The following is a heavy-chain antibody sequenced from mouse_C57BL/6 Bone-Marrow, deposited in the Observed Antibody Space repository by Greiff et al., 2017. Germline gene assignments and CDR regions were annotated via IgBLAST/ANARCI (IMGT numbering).Heavy chain of an antibody. V-gene: IGHV1-76*01. D-gene: IGHD4-1*02. CDR1: GYTFTDYY. Sequence: VKLQQSGAELVRPGASVKLSCKASGYTFTDYYINWVKQRPGQGLEWIARIYPGSGNTYYNEKFKGKATLTAEKSSSTAYMQHSSLTSEDSAVYFCARSSTGTLLFDYWGQGTTLTVSS. J-gene: IGHJ2*01. CDR2: IYPGSGNT. CDR3: ARSSTGTLLFDY.